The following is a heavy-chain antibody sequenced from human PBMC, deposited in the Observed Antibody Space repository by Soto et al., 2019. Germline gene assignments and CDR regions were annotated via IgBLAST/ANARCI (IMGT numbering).Heavy chain of an antibody. D-gene: IGHD3-3*01. CDR2: IYYSGST. J-gene: IGHJ6*03. CDR3: ARRMDTRNYDCWSGYYFGYYYYYYMDV. CDR1: GGSISSSSYY. V-gene: IGHV4-39*01. Sequence: SETLSLTCTVSGGSISSSSYYWGWIRQPPGKGLEWIGSIYYSGSTYYNPSLKSRVTISVDTSKNQFSLKLGSVTAADTAVYYCARRMDTRNYDCWSGYYFGYYYYYYMDVWGKGTTVTVSS.